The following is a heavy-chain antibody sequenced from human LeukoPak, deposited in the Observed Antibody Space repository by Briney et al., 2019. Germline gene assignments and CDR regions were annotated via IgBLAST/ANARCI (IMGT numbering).Heavy chain of an antibody. D-gene: IGHD4-23*01. V-gene: IGHV4-59*08. CDR3: ARISRVTTVVTPEFDY. CDR1: GGSISTYY. J-gene: IGHJ4*02. Sequence: SETLSLTCTVSGGSISTYYWSWIRQPPGKGLEWIGYIHYSGSPNYNPFLKSRVTISVDTSKNQFSLKLTSVTAADTAVYYCARISRVTTVVTPEFDYWGQGTLVTVSS. CDR2: IHYSGSP.